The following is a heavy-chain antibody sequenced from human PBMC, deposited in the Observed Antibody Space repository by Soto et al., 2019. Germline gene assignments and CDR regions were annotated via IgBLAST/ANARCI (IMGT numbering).Heavy chain of an antibody. CDR2: LSGSGDTT. V-gene: IGHV3-23*01. CDR1: GFTFSSYA. Sequence: GGSLRLSCAASGFTFSSYAMSWVRQTPGKGLEWVSTLSGSGDTTYYADSVKGRFTISRDNSKNTLYLQMNSLRVEDTAVYYCAKKVPGSNPLDSWGQGALVTVSS. CDR3: AKKVPGSNPLDS. D-gene: IGHD1-1*01. J-gene: IGHJ4*02.